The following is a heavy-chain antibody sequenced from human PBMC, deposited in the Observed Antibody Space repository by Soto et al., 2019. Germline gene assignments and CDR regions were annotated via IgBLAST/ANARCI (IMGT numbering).Heavy chain of an antibody. V-gene: IGHV3-53*02. J-gene: IGHJ6*02. CDR2: IYSGGST. CDR3: STSSRNEYHFAMDA. D-gene: IGHD6-6*01. CDR1: GLSVSSSD. Sequence: EVHLVETGGGLIQPGGSLRLSCAASGLSVSSSDMSWVRQASGKGLEWVSVIYSGGSTHDADSVKGRFTICRDNSKNTVHLQMTSLRVDDTAVYFCSTSSRNEYHFAMDAWGQGTTVIVSS.